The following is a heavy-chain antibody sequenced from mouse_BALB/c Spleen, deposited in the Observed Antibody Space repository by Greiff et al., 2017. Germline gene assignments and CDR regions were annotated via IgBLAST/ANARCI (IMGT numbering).Heavy chain of an antibody. CDR1: GFTFSSYG. CDR2: ISSGGSYT. V-gene: IGHV5-6*01. D-gene: IGHD1-1*01. J-gene: IGHJ3*01. Sequence: EVQGVESGGDLVKPGGSLKLSCAASGFTFSSYGMSWVRQTPDKRLEWVATISSGGSYTYYPDSVKGRFTISRDNAKNTLYLQMSSLKSEDTAMYYCARHGRSSFAYWGQGTLVTVSA. CDR3: ARHGRSSFAY.